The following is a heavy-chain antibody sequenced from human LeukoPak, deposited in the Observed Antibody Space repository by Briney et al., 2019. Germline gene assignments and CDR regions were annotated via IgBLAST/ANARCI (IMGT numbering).Heavy chain of an antibody. Sequence: SETLSLTCTVSGGSISSSSYYWGWIRQPPGKGLEWIGSIYYSGSTYYNPSLKSRVTISVDTSKNQFSLKLSSVTAADTAVYYCASTSSAYYDILTGYYSAGIFDPWGQGTLVTVSS. V-gene: IGHV4-39*07. CDR3: ASTSSAYYDILTGYYSAGIFDP. D-gene: IGHD3-9*01. CDR1: GGSISSSSYY. CDR2: IYYSGST. J-gene: IGHJ5*02.